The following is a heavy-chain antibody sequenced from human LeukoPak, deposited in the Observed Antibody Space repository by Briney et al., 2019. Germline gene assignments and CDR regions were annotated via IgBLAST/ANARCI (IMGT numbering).Heavy chain of an antibody. Sequence: SETLSLTCTVSGGSVSSGSYYWSWIRQPPGKGLEWIGYIYYSGSTNYNPSLKSRVTISVGTSKNQFSLKLSSVTAADTAVYYCARDGSYYDSYSYAFDIWGQGTMVTVSS. CDR2: IYYSGST. D-gene: IGHD1-26*01. J-gene: IGHJ3*02. V-gene: IGHV4-61*01. CDR1: GGSVSSGSYY. CDR3: ARDGSYYDSYSYAFDI.